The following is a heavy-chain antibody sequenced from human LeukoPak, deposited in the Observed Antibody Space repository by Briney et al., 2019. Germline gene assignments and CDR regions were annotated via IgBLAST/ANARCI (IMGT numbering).Heavy chain of an antibody. CDR3: ARDSVSVAAAGSSDY. CDR1: GFTFSSYS. Sequence: GGSLRLSCAASGFTFSSYSMNWVRQAPGKGLEWVSSISSSSSYIYYADSVKGRFTISRDNAKNSLYLQMNSLRAEDTAVYYCARDSVSVAAAGSSDYWGQGTLVTVSS. D-gene: IGHD6-13*01. V-gene: IGHV3-21*01. CDR2: ISSSSSYI. J-gene: IGHJ4*02.